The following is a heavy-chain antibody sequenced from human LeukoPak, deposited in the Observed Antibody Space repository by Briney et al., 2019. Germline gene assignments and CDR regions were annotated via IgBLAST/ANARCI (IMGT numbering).Heavy chain of an antibody. CDR2: ISSSGSTI. Sequence: GGSLRLSCAASGFTFSSYEMNRVRQAPGKGLELVSYISSSGSTIYYADSVKGRFTISRDNAKNSLYLQMNSLRAEDTAVYYCARETEQLDLDYWGQGTLVTVSS. V-gene: IGHV3-48*03. J-gene: IGHJ4*02. CDR1: GFTFSSYE. CDR3: ARETEQLDLDY. D-gene: IGHD6-13*01.